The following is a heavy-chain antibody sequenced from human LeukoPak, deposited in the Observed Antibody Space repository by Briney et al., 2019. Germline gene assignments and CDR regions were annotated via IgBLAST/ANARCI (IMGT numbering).Heavy chain of an antibody. J-gene: IGHJ4*02. V-gene: IGHV1-2*02. CDR2: INPNSGGT. Sequence: GASVKVSCKACGYTFTRYYMHWVRQAPGQALEWMGWINPNSGGTNYAQKFQGRVTMTRDTSISTAYMEVSRLRSDDTAVYYCARDNVDYDILTGHPHYFDYWGQGTLVTVSS. D-gene: IGHD3-9*01. CDR1: GYTFTRYY. CDR3: ARDNVDYDILTGHPHYFDY.